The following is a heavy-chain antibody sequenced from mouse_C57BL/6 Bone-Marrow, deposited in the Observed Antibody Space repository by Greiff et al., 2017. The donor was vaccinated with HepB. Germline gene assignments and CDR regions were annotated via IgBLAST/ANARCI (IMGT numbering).Heavy chain of an antibody. J-gene: IGHJ2*01. CDR2: INPNNGGT. CDR1: GYTFTDYN. CDR3: ARSIYSNYSYCFDY. V-gene: IGHV1-18*01. D-gene: IGHD2-5*01. Sequence: EVQLQQSGPELVKPGASVKIPCKASGYTFTDYNMDWVKQSHGKSLEWIGDINPNNGGTIYNQKFKGKATLTVDKSSSTAYMELRSLTSEDTAVYYCARSIYSNYSYCFDYWGQGTTLTVSS.